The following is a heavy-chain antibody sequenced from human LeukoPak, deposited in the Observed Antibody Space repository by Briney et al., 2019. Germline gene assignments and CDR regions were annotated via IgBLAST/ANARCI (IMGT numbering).Heavy chain of an antibody. Sequence: ASVKVSCKASGYTFTGSYIHWVRQAPGQGLAWMGWINPNSGGTNYAQKFQGRVTMPRDTSISTAYMELSRLRSDDTAVYYCAGEKGITMIVAHWGQGTLVTVSS. V-gene: IGHV1-2*02. CDR3: AGEKGITMIVAH. D-gene: IGHD3-22*01. J-gene: IGHJ4*02. CDR1: GYTFTGSY. CDR2: INPNSGGT.